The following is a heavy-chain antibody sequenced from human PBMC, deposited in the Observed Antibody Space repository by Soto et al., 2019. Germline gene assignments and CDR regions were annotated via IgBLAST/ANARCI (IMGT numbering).Heavy chain of an antibody. Sequence: PSETLSLTCAVSGASIRSYHWSWIRQPAGKGLEWIGRMQHTGNTNYNPSLKGRVTMSVDTSKNQISLKMTSVTAADTAVYFCAKDVSSRRWFDPWGQGILVTVSS. V-gene: IGHV4-4*07. CDR3: AKDVSSRRWFDP. CDR1: GASIRSYH. CDR2: MQHTGNT. J-gene: IGHJ5*02. D-gene: IGHD3-16*01.